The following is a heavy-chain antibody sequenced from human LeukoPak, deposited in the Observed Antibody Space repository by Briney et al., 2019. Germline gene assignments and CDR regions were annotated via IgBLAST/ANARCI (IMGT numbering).Heavy chain of an antibody. CDR2: IYYSGST. J-gene: IGHJ4*02. Sequence: PSETLSLTCTVSGGSNSSSSYYWGWIRQPPGKGLEWIGSIYYSGSTYYNPSLKSRVTISVDTSKNQFSLKLSSVTAADTAVYYCARQGRLLLQYYFDYWGQGTLVTVSS. D-gene: IGHD3-22*01. V-gene: IGHV4-39*01. CDR3: ARQGRLLLQYYFDY. CDR1: GGSNSSSSYY.